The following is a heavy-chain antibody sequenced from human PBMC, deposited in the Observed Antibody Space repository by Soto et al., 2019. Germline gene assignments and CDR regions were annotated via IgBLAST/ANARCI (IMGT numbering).Heavy chain of an antibody. V-gene: IGHV3-30*03. CDR2: ISYDGSLQ. D-gene: IGHD5-18*01. J-gene: IGHJ5*01. Sequence: QAQMVESGGGVVQPGRSLRLSCAASGFAFSSYGMHWVSQAPGTGLEWVAVISYDGSLQHYVDSVKGRFTISEDNSNNMVLMQRRSLRAEYTAVYYCVSDRVYGYSSDPYSWGHGTLVSVS. CDR1: GFAFSSYG. CDR3: VSDRVYGYSSDPYS.